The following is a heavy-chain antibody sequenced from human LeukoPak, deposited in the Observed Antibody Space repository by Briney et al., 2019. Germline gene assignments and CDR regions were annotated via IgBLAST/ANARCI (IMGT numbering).Heavy chain of an antibody. D-gene: IGHD3-9*01. V-gene: IGHV5-51*01. CDR1: GYSFTSHW. CDR2: IYPGDSDT. CDR3: ARGPPTFSDY. Sequence: GESLKISCKGSGYSFTSHWIGWVRQMPGKGLEWMGIIYPGDSDTRYSPSFQGQVTISADKSISTAYLQWSSLRSEDTAVYYCARGPPTFSDYWGQGTLVTVSS. J-gene: IGHJ4*02.